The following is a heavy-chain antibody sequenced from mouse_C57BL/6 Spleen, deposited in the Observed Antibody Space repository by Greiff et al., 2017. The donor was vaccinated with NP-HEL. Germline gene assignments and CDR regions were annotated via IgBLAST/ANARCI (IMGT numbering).Heavy chain of an antibody. CDR3: ARGYYYGSSYGYFDV. Sequence: VQLQQSGAELVKPGASVKLSCKASGYTFTSYWMHWVKQRPGQGLEWIGMIHPNSGSTNYNEKFKSKATLTVDKSSSTAYMQLSSLTSEDSAVYYCARGYYYGSSYGYFDVWGTGTTVTVSS. CDR1: GYTFTSYW. D-gene: IGHD1-1*01. V-gene: IGHV1-64*01. J-gene: IGHJ1*03. CDR2: IHPNSGST.